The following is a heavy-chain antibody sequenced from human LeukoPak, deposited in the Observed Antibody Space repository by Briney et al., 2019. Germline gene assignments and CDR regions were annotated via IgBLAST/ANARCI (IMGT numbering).Heavy chain of an antibody. CDR2: VYSSGIT. J-gene: IGHJ4*02. CDR3: ARGAYCGGDCYSFDY. D-gene: IGHD2-21*02. Sequence: SGTLSLTCTVSGGSISNYYWNWIRQPAGKGLEWIGRVYSSGITNYNPSLRSRVTMSVDTSKNQFSLKLSSVTAADTAVYYSARGAYCGGDCYSFDYWGQGTLVTAPS. V-gene: IGHV4-4*07. CDR1: GGSISNYY.